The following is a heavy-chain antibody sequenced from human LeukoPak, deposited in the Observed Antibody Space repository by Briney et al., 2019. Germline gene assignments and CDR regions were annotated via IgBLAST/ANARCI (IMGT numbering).Heavy chain of an antibody. CDR3: ARVKREYQLIGLYYYYMDV. CDR2: ISDYNGNT. D-gene: IGHD2-2*01. CDR1: GYTFTSYG. Sequence: ASVKVSCKASGYTFTSYGISWVRQAPGQGLGRMGWISDYNGNTNYAQKLQGRVTMTTDTSTSTAYMELRSLRSDDTSVYYCARVKREYQLIGLYYYYMDVWGKGTTVTVSS. V-gene: IGHV1-18*01. J-gene: IGHJ6*03.